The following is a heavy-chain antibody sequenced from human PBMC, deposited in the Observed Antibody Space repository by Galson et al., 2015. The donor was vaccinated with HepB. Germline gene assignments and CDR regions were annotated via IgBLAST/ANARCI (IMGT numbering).Heavy chain of an antibody. J-gene: IGHJ4*02. V-gene: IGHV3-23*01. CDR3: AKALWFGELLPQY. CDR2: ISGSGGST. D-gene: IGHD3-10*01. Sequence: SLRLSCAASGFTFSSYAMSWVRQAPGKGLEWVSAISGSGGSTYYADSVKGRFTISRDNSKNTLYLQMNSLRAEDTAVYYCAKALWFGELLPQYWGQGTLVTVSS. CDR1: GFTFSSYA.